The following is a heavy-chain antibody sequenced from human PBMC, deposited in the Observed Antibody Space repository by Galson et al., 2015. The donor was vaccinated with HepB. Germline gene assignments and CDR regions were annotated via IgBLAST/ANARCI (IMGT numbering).Heavy chain of an antibody. CDR1: GFTFNTYS. CDR2: ISGSSAYI. D-gene: IGHD2-8*02. Sequence: SLRLSCAASGFTFNTYSMIWVRQAPGQGLRWVSAISGSSAYIFYADSVEGRFTISRDNAKNSLYLQMNSLRAEDTAIYYCASRRRFKTGSGPEDYWGQGTLVTVSS. CDR3: ASRRRFKTGSGPEDY. J-gene: IGHJ4*02. V-gene: IGHV3-21*01.